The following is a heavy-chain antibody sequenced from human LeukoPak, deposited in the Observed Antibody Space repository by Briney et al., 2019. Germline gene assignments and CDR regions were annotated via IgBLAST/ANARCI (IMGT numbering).Heavy chain of an antibody. CDR2: ISSYTGYT. CDR3: ARDPSMIRGENTPYFDY. CDR1: GYIFTNYG. J-gene: IGHJ4*02. Sequence: GASVKDSCKASGYIFTNYGISWVRQAPGQGLEWMGWISSYTGYTNYAQNLQGRVTMTTDTSTITAYMELRSLRSDDTAVYYCARDPSMIRGENTPYFDYWGQGTLVTVSS. D-gene: IGHD3-10*01. V-gene: IGHV1-18*01.